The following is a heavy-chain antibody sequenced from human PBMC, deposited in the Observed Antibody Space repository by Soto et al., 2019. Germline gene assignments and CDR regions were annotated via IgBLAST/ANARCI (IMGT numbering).Heavy chain of an antibody. CDR1: GFTFRSYG. V-gene: IGHV3-33*01. CDR3: VRQLYSSSWHHLDV. D-gene: IGHD6-13*01. CDR2: IWYDGSNI. Sequence: GGSLRLSCAASGFTFRSYGMHWVRQAPGKGLEWVAVIWYDGSNIYYADSVKGRFTISRDNSKSTLDLQMNSLRAEDTAVYYCVRQLYSSSWHHLDVWGQGITVTVSS. J-gene: IGHJ6*02.